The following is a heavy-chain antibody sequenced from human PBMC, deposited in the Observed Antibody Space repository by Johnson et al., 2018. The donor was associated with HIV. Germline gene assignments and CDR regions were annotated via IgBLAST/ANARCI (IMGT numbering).Heavy chain of an antibody. D-gene: IGHD3-9*01. CDR2: ISYDGSNK. J-gene: IGHJ3*02. CDR3: AKYYDILTGRNTLRDAFDI. V-gene: IGHV3-30*18. CDR1: GFTFSSYG. Sequence: QVQLVESGGDVVQPGRSLRLSCAASGFTFSSYGMHWVRQAPGKGLEWVAVISYDGSNKYYADSVKGRFTISRDNAKNTLYLQMNSLRAEDTAVYYCAKYYDILTGRNTLRDAFDIWGQGTMVTVSS.